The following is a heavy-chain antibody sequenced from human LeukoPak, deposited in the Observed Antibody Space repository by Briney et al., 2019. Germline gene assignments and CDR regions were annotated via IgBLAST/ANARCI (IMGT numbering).Heavy chain of an antibody. CDR3: TRDPRLCDY. Sequence: GGSLRLSCAASGFTFRDFYMTWIPQAPGKGLEWDAYINPGLNIVNYADSVKGRFSVSRDNAGSSLYLQMNSLRAEDTAVYFCTRDPRLCDYWGQGTLVTVSS. CDR1: GFTFRDFY. V-gene: IGHV3-11*01. J-gene: IGHJ4*02. CDR2: INPGLNIV.